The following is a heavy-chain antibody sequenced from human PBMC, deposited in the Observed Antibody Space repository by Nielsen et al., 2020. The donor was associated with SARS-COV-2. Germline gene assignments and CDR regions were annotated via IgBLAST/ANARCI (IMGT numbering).Heavy chain of an antibody. D-gene: IGHD1-26*01. CDR2: INSDGSST. CDR3: ARGSGSYYFDC. Sequence: GGSLRLSCAASGFTFSSYWMHWVRQAPGKGLVWVSRINSDGSSTSYADSVKGRFTISRDNAKNTLYLQMNSLRAEDTAVYYCARGSGSYYFDCWGQGTLVTVSS. CDR1: GFTFSSYW. V-gene: IGHV3-74*01. J-gene: IGHJ4*02.